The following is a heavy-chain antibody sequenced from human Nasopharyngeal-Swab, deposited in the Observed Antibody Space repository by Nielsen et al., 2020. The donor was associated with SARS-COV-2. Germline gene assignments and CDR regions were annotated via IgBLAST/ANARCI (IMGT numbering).Heavy chain of an antibody. CDR3: AKDLRDGYNSGGHDY. CDR2: ISWNSGSI. CDR1: GFTFDDYA. D-gene: IGHD5-24*01. J-gene: IGHJ4*02. Sequence: SLKISCASSGFTFDDYAMHWVRQAPGKGLEGVSGISWNSGSIGYADSVKGRFTISRDNAKNSLYLQMNSLRAEDTALYYCAKDLRDGYNSGGHDYWGQGTLVTVSS. V-gene: IGHV3-9*01.